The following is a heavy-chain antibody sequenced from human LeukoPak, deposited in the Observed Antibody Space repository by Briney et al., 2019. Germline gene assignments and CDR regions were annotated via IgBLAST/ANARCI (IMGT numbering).Heavy chain of an antibody. J-gene: IGHJ4*02. CDR1: GYTFTTYF. CDR2: ISPSEGNT. D-gene: IGHD3-16*01. Sequence: ASVKVSCKASGYTFTTYFLHWVRQAPGQGLEWMGMISPSEGNTNYAQNFQGRVTVTRDTSTRTIYMELTSLKSEDTALYYCAREAPGGYFDYWAQGTLVPVSS. CDR3: AREAPGGYFDY. V-gene: IGHV1-46*01.